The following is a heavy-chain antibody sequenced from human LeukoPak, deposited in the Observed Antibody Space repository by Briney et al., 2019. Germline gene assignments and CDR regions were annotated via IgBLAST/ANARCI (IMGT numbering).Heavy chain of an antibody. CDR1: GFTFDDYA. J-gene: IGHJ4*02. CDR3: AKAHLPMVRGVTYFDY. D-gene: IGHD3-10*01. V-gene: IGHV3-9*01. Sequence: GRSLRLSCAASGFTFDDYAMHWVRQAPGKGLEWVSGISWNSGSIGYADSVKGRFTISRDNAKNSLYLQMNSLRAEDTALYYCAKAHLPMVRGVTYFDYWGQGTPVTVSS. CDR2: ISWNSGSI.